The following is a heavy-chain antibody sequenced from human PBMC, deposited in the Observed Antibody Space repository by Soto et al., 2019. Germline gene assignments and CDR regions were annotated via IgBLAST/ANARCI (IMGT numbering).Heavy chain of an antibody. Sequence: QVQLQESGPGLVKPSETLSLTCTVSGGSISSSYWSWIRQPPGKGLEWIGYVYNSGGTNYNPSLKSRATISVDTSKNPFSLKLSSVTAADTAMYFCAGASSSSWAEFDCWGQGTLVTVSS. J-gene: IGHJ4*02. CDR1: GGSISSSY. D-gene: IGHD6-13*01. CDR2: VYNSGGT. CDR3: AGASSSSWAEFDC. V-gene: IGHV4-59*01.